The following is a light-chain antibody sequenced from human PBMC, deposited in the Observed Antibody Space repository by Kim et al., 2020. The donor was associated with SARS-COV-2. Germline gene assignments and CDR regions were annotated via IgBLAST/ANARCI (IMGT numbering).Light chain of an antibody. Sequence: ALGQTVRITCQGDSLRSYYATWYQQNPGQAPILVIYGKNNRPSGIPDRFSGSSSGNTASLTITGTQAGDEADYYCNSRDSNDNVVFGGGTQLTVL. CDR1: SLRSYY. CDR2: GKN. V-gene: IGLV3-19*01. CDR3: NSRDSNDNVV. J-gene: IGLJ2*01.